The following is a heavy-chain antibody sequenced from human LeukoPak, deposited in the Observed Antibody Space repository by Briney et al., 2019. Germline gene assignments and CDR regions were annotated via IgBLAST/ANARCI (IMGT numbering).Heavy chain of an antibody. CDR3: AKDWSWNYGAY. Sequence: GGSLRLSCEASGFTFSSYDMHWVRQVTGRGLEWVSAIDSVSNTYYPGSVKGRFTISRDNSKNTLYLQMNSLRAEDTAVYYCAKDWSWNYGAYWGQGTLVTVSS. J-gene: IGHJ4*02. CDR1: GFTFSSYD. D-gene: IGHD1-7*01. V-gene: IGHV3-13*01. CDR2: IDSVSNT.